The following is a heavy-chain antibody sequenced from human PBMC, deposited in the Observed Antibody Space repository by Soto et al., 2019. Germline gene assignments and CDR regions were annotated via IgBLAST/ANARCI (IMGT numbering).Heavy chain of an antibody. CDR2: INPSDEST. CDR3: ARAADIVMVAALENYYYGMDV. Sequence: QVQLVQSGAEVKKPGASMKISCKASGYTFTTYFIHWMRQAPGQGLEWMGIINPSDESTNYAQKFPGRVTLTRDKSTTTVNMELTGLRSDDTAVYYCARAADIVMVAALENYYYGMDVWGQGTTVTVSS. V-gene: IGHV1-46*01. CDR1: GYTFTTYF. D-gene: IGHD2-21*02. J-gene: IGHJ6*02.